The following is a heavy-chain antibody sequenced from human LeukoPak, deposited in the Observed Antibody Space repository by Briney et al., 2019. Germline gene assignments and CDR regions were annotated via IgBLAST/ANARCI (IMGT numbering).Heavy chain of an antibody. CDR2: ISYGGST. Sequence: SQTLSLTCTVSGGSICSDGYYWSWIRQHPGKCLEWIGYISYGGSTSSNPSLKSRITISVDTSETQFSRKLTSVTATDTAVNYGARGGGEVANPFDYWGQGTLVTVSS. V-gene: IGHV4-31*03. J-gene: IGHJ4*02. CDR1: GGSICSDGYY. CDR3: ARGGGEVANPFDY. D-gene: IGHD5-24*01.